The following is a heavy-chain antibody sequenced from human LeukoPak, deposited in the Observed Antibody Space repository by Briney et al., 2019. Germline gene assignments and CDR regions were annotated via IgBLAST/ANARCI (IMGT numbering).Heavy chain of an antibody. CDR2: INSDGRST. CDR1: GFTFSNYW. D-gene: IGHD3-22*01. CDR3: AKDRTLDYYDSSGYADY. V-gene: IGHV3-74*01. J-gene: IGHJ4*02. Sequence: PGGSLRLSCAASGFTFSNYWMHWVRQAPGKGLVWVSRINSDGRSTNYADSVKGRFTISRDNSKNTLYLQMNSLRAEDTAVYYCAKDRTLDYYDSSGYADYWGQGTLVTVSS.